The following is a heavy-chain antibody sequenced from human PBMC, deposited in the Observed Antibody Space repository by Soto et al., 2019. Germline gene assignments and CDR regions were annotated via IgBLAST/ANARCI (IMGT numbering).Heavy chain of an antibody. CDR3: ARDWSSGSYYVVDY. V-gene: IGHV3-33*01. CDR1: GVTFSSYG. D-gene: IGHD1-26*01. Sequence: GGSLRLSCAASGVTFSSYGMHWVRQAPGKGLEWVAVIWYDGSNKYYADSVKGRFTISRDNSKNTLYLQMNSLRAEDTAVYYCARDWSSGSYYVVDYWGQGTLVTVSS. CDR2: IWYDGSNK. J-gene: IGHJ4*02.